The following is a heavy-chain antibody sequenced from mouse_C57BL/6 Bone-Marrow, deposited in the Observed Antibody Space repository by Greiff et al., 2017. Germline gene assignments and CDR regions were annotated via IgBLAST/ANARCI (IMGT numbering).Heavy chain of an antibody. D-gene: IGHD1-1*01. CDR1: GFTFSSYA. V-gene: IGHV5-4*01. CDR2: ISDGGSYT. Sequence: EVQVVESGGGLVKPGGSLKLSCAASGFTFSSYAMSWVRQTPEKRLEWVATISDGGSYTYYPDNVKGRFTISRDNAKNNLYLQMSHLKSEDTAMYYCARGGGSNYDAMDYWGQGTSVTVSS. CDR3: ARGGGSNYDAMDY. J-gene: IGHJ4*01.